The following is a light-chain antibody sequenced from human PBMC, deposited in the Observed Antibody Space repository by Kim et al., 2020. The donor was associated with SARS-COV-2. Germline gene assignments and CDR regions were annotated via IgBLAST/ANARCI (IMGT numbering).Light chain of an antibody. CDR2: AAS. CDR1: QGISSY. CDR3: QQYYSYLPKYT. Sequence: AIRMTQSPSSLSASTGDRVTITCRASQGISSYLAWYQQKPGKAPKLLIYAASTLQSGVPSRFSGSGSGTDFTLTISCQQSEDFATYYCQQYYSYLPKYTFGQGTKLEI. J-gene: IGKJ2*01. V-gene: IGKV1-8*01.